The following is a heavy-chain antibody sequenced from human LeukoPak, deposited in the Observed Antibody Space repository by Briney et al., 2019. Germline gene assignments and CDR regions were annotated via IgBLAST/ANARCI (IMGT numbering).Heavy chain of an antibody. V-gene: IGHV4-59*01. D-gene: IGHD1-20*01. CDR2: IYYSGST. J-gene: IGHJ4*02. CDR3: ASFNWNQLRYFDY. Sequence: SETLSLTCTVSGGSISSYYWSWIRQPPGKGLEWIGYIYYSGSTNYNPSLKSRVTISVDTSKNQFSLKLSSVTAADTAVYYCASFNWNQLRYFDYWGQGTLVTVSS. CDR1: GGSISSYY.